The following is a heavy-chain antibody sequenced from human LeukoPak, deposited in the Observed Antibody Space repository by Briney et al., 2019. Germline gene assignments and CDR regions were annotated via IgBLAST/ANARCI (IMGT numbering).Heavy chain of an antibody. D-gene: IGHD3-10*01. Sequence: GGSLRLSCAASGFTFSSYAMHWVRQAPGKGLEWVAVISYDGSNKYYADSVKGRCTISRDNSNNTLYLQMKSLRAEDTAVYYCARDFKLGTMVRGTENDYWGQGTLVPVPS. CDR1: GFTFSSYA. CDR2: ISYDGSNK. V-gene: IGHV3-30-3*01. J-gene: IGHJ4*02. CDR3: ARDFKLGTMVRGTENDY.